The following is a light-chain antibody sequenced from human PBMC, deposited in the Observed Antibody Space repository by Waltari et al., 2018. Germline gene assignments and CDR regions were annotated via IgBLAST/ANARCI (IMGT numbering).Light chain of an antibody. Sequence: QSALTQPASVSGSPGQSITISCTGTSSDVGNYNSVSWYQDHPGQGPKVIIYDVSDRPSGVSARFSGSKSGNTASLTISGLQADDEADYYCSSQSSDNIVLFGGGTRVTVL. CDR2: DVS. CDR1: SSDVGNYNS. CDR3: SSQSSDNIVL. V-gene: IGLV2-14*03. J-gene: IGLJ3*02.